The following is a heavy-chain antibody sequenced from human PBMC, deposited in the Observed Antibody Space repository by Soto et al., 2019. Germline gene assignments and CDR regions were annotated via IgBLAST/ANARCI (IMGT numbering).Heavy chain of an antibody. CDR3: SRDRTYYDFWSGYCPDRAFHL. CDR1: GDSVSSNSAA. Sequence: SQTLSLTCAISGDSVSSNSAAWNWIRQSPSRGLEWLGRTYYRSKWYNDYAVSVKSRITINPDTSKNQFSLQLNSVTPEDTAVYQSSRDRTYYDFWSGYCPDRAFHLWGQGTMVTVS. D-gene: IGHD3-3*01. CDR2: TYYRSKWYN. V-gene: IGHV6-1*01. J-gene: IGHJ3*01.